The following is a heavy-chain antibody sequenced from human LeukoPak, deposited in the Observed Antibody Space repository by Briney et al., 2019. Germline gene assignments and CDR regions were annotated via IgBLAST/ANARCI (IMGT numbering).Heavy chain of an antibody. J-gene: IGHJ4*02. CDR2: INTNTGDP. CDR3: ASGHEDKYQLLSGS. Sequence: ASVKVSCKASGYTFTSYAMNWVRQAPGQGLEWMGWINTNTGDPTYAQGFTGRFVFSLDTSVSTAYLQISSLKAEDTAVYYCASGHEDKYQLLSGSWGQGTLVTVSS. V-gene: IGHV7-4-1*02. CDR1: GYTFTSYA. D-gene: IGHD2-2*01.